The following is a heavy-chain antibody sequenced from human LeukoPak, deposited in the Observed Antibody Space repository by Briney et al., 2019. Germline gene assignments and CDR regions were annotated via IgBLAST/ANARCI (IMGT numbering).Heavy chain of an antibody. CDR3: ARRGRNSSGWQDYL. CDR2: IYHTGST. Sequence: KPSETLSLTCTVSGRSNSSYYWSWIRQPPGKGLEWIANIYHTGSTNYNPSLHSRVTISIDTAKNQFSLKLTSVTAADTAVYYCARRGRNSSGWQDYLWGEGTLVTVSS. CDR1: GRSNSSYY. D-gene: IGHD6-25*01. J-gene: IGHJ4*02. V-gene: IGHV4-59*01.